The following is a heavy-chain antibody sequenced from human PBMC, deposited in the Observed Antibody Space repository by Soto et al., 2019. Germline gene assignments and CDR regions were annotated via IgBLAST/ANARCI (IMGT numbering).Heavy chain of an antibody. Sequence: PGGSLRLSCAASGFTFSRYEMNWVRHAPGKGLEWVSYISSSGSTIYYADSVKGRFTISRDNAKNSLYLQMNSLRAEDTAVYYCARGTARGYYGMDVWGQGTTVTVSS. J-gene: IGHJ6*02. CDR1: GFTFSRYE. CDR2: ISSSGSTI. CDR3: ARGTARGYYGMDV. D-gene: IGHD6-6*01. V-gene: IGHV3-48*03.